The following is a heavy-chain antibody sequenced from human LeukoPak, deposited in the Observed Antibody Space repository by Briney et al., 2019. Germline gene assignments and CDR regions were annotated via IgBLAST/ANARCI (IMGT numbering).Heavy chain of an antibody. Sequence: SGGPLRLPCAPSGFTVSSNYMSGVDQPPGKGLEWVSVIYSGGSTYYADSVKGRFTISRDNSKNTLYLQMNSLRAEDTAVYYCASDSPPAGDYWGQGTLVTVSS. V-gene: IGHV3-53*01. CDR3: ASDSPPAGDY. J-gene: IGHJ4*02. CDR1: GFTVSSNY. CDR2: IYSGGST.